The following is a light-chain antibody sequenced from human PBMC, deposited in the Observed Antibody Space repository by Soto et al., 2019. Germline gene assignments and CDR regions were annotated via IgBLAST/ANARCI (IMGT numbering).Light chain of an antibody. CDR3: EEYGSSPLT. V-gene: IGKV3-20*01. J-gene: IGKJ4*01. CDR1: QSVSSSY. Sequence: EIVLTQSPGTLSLSPGERATLSCRASQSVSSSYLAWYQQKPGQAPRLLIYGASSRATGIPDRFSGSGSGKDFTLPLRRLGPGNFGVYYWEEYGSSPLTFGGRTKVEIK. CDR2: GAS.